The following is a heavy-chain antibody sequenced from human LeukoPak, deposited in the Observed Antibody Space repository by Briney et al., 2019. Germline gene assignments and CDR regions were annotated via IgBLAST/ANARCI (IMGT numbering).Heavy chain of an antibody. CDR2: IYPDSGGT. V-gene: IGHV1-2*02. D-gene: IGHD3-10*01. J-gene: IGHJ4*02. Sequence: GASVKVSCKASGYTFTNYDITWVRQAPGQGLEWMGWIYPDSGGTNYAQKFQGRVTMTRDTSISTAYMGLSRLTSDDTAVYYCARGRSDYYLDSWGQGTLVTVSS. CDR3: ARGRSDYYLDS. CDR1: GYTFTNYD.